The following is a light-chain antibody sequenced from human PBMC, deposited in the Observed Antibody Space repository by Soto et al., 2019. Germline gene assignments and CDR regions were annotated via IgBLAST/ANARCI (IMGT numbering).Light chain of an antibody. CDR2: AAS. V-gene: IGKV1-17*01. CDR1: QDIRND. Sequence: DIQMTQSPSSLSASVGDGVTVTCRASQDIRNDLGWYQQKPGKAPKRLIYAASSLQSGVPSRFSGSGSETEFTLTISSLQPEDSATYYCQQFHSYSPYTFGQGTKLQIK. J-gene: IGKJ2*01. CDR3: QQFHSYSPYT.